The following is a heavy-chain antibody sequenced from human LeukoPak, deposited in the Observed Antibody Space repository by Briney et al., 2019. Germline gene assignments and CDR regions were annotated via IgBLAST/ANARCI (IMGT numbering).Heavy chain of an antibody. CDR1: GFTFKRYA. J-gene: IGHJ4*02. D-gene: IGHD3-10*01. Sequence: HPGGSLRLSCAASGFTFKRYAMHWVRQAPGMGLEWVTIMSYDGNFTYYSDSVKGRFTISRDNSNDTLYLQMNSLRADDMAIYYCARGRSVYGSGSYSDYWGQGTLVTVSS. CDR2: MSYDGNFT. CDR3: ARGRSVYGSGSYSDY. V-gene: IGHV3-30*04.